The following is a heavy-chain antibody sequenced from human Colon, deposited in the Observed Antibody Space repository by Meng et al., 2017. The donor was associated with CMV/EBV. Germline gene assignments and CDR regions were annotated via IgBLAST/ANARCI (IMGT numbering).Heavy chain of an antibody. Sequence: QVRVVQSGAEVKQPGASVKVSCKASGYTFTGFDIPWVRQASGQGLEWMGWINPKSGDTIYEQKFQGRVTTTRDTSISTVYMDLNSLRSDDTAVYFCARDLWSGSSDYFDYWGQGTLVTVSS. CDR1: GYTFTGFD. V-gene: IGHV1-2*02. D-gene: IGHD3-3*01. CDR3: ARDLWSGSSDYFDY. CDR2: INPKSGDT. J-gene: IGHJ4*02.